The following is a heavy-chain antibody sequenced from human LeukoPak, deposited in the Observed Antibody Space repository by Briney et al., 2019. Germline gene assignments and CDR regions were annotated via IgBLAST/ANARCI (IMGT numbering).Heavy chain of an antibody. CDR2: ISAYNGNT. Sequence: ASVKVSCKASGYTFSDYGISWVRQSPGQGLEWMEWISAYNGNTNYAQKFQGRVTMTTDTSTSTAYMELRSLRSDDTAVYYCARDCSSGTCYFFPCGQGTLVTVSS. J-gene: IGHJ5*02. D-gene: IGHD2-15*01. V-gene: IGHV1-18*01. CDR3: ARDCSSGTCYFFP. CDR1: GYTFSDYG.